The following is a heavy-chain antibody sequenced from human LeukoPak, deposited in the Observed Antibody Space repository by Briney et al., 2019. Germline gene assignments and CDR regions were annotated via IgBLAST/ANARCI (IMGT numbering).Heavy chain of an antibody. CDR2: ISGSGGST. V-gene: IGHV3-23*01. CDR3: ASLRGPAAGTEVVDY. D-gene: IGHD6-13*01. Sequence: GGSLRLSCAASGFTFSSYAMSWVRQAPGTGLEWVSAISGSGGSTYYADSVKGRFTISRDNSKNTLYLQMNSLRAEDTAVYYCASLRGPAAGTEVVDYWGQGTLVTVSS. CDR1: GFTFSSYA. J-gene: IGHJ4*02.